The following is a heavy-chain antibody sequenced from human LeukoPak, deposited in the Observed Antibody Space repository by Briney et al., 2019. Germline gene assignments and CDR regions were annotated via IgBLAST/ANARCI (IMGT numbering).Heavy chain of an antibody. J-gene: IGHJ4*02. CDR2: INSDGSST. CDR1: GFTFSSYW. Sequence: GGSLRLSCAASGFTFSSYWMHWVRQAPGKGLAWVSRINSDGSSTSYADSVKGRFTISRDNAKNTLYLQMKSLRAEDTAVYYCARGFSSDLDYWGQGTLVTVSS. D-gene: IGHD6-19*01. CDR3: ARGFSSDLDY. V-gene: IGHV3-74*01.